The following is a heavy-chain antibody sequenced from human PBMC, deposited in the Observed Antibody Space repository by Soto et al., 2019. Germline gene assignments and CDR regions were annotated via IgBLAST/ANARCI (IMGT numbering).Heavy chain of an antibody. Sequence: QVQLVQSGAEVKKPESSVKVSCKAPGGTFSTYAISWVRQAPGQGLEWMGGIIPMFGTANYAQRFQDRVTITVDESTNTVYMELSSLRSEDTAVYFWASGMQLWLRRINNGDSGWGQGTLVTVSS. D-gene: IGHD5-12*01. CDR3: ASGMQLWLRRINNGDSG. V-gene: IGHV1-69*12. CDR2: IIPMFGTA. CDR1: GGTFSTYA. J-gene: IGHJ4*02.